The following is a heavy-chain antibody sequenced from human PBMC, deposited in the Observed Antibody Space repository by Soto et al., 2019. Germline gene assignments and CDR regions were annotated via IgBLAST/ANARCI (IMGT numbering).Heavy chain of an antibody. CDR3: ARQQIMITFGGVIVPLSTFDY. CDR2: IYYSGST. CDR1: GGSISSSSYY. V-gene: IGHV4-39*01. Sequence: SETLSLTCTVSGGSISSSSYYWGWIRQPPGKGLEWIGSIYYSGSTYYNPSLKSRVTISVDTSKNQFSLKLSSVTAADTAVYYCARQQIMITFGGVIVPLSTFDYWGQGTLVTVSS. J-gene: IGHJ4*02. D-gene: IGHD3-16*02.